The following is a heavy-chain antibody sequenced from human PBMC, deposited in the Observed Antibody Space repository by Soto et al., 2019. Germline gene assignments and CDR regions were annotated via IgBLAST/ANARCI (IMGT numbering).Heavy chain of an antibody. D-gene: IGHD4-17*01. J-gene: IGHJ4*02. CDR1: GFTFTSYG. CDR2: ISAYKGNT. Sequence: QVQLVQSGAEVKKPGASVKVSCQASGFTFTSYGISWVRQAPGQGLEWMGWISAYKGNTEYAQKVQGRVTMATDTSTSPAYMARRSLRSDATAVYYCARDVFKSPKVTTVYWGQGTLVTVCS. CDR3: ARDVFKSPKVTTVY. V-gene: IGHV1-18*01.